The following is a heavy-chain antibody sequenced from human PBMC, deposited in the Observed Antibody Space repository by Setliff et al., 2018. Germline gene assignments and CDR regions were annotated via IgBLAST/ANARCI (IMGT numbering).Heavy chain of an antibody. J-gene: IGHJ4*02. CDR3: ARENGYCSGGACYFMFDY. D-gene: IGHD2-15*01. CDR2: VFYNGAA. CDR1: GDSISDAS. V-gene: IGHV4-59*12. Sequence: SETLSLTCTVSGDSISDASIMAWIRQPPGKGLEFIGYVFYNGAAKYDPSLKSRVTLSLDTAKNQFSLELRAVTAADTALYYCARENGYCSGGACYFMFDYWGQGTLVTVSS.